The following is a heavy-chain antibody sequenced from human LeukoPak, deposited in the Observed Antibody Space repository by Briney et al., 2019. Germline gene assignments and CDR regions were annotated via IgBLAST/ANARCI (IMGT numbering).Heavy chain of an antibody. Sequence: ASVKVSCKASGYTFTGYYMHWVRQAPGQGLEWMGWINPNSGGTNYAQKFQGRVTMTRDTSISTAYMELSRLRSDDTAVYYCARERVGATSNYYYYYMDVWGQGTLVTVSS. D-gene: IGHD1-26*01. CDR3: ARERVGATSNYYYYYMDV. CDR1: GYTFTGYY. J-gene: IGHJ6*03. V-gene: IGHV1-2*02. CDR2: INPNSGGT.